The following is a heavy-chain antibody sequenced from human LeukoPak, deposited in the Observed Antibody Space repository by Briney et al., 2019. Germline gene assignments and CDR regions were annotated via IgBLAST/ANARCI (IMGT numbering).Heavy chain of an antibody. Sequence: SQTLSLTCAISGDSVSSNSAAWNWIRQSPSRGLEWLGRTYYRSKWYNDYAVSVKSRITINPDTSKNQFSLQLDSVTPEDAAVYYCAIRSPVNRAFDIWGQGTMVTVSS. CDR1: GDSVSSNSAA. CDR3: AIRSPVNRAFDI. CDR2: TYYRSKWYN. J-gene: IGHJ3*02. V-gene: IGHV6-1*01.